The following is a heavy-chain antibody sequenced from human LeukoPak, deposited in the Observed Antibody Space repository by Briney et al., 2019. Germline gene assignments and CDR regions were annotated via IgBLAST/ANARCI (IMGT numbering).Heavy chain of an antibody. CDR3: AKWVAVAGTVDY. V-gene: IGHV3-73*01. J-gene: IGHJ4*02. D-gene: IGHD6-19*01. CDR2: IRSKANSYAT. CDR1: GFTFSGSA. Sequence: SGGSLRLSCAASGFTFSGSAMHWVRQASGKGLEWVGRIRSKANSYATAYAASVKGRFTISRDDSKNTAYLQMNSLRAEDTAVYYCAKWVAVAGTVDYWGQGTLVTVSS.